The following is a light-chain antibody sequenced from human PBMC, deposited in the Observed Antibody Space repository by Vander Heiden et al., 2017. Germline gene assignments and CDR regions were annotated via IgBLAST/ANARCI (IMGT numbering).Light chain of an antibody. CDR2: TDN. V-gene: IGLV1-44*01. CDR1: SSNIDTNN. J-gene: IGLJ2*01. Sequence: QSVLTQPPSASGNPGQRVTISCSGISSNIDTNNVNWYRHLPGSAPKLLIDTDNQRPSGVPDRFSGSKSGSSASLDISGLQSEDEADYYCASWDDSLNAALFGGGTKLTVL. CDR3: ASWDDSLNAAL.